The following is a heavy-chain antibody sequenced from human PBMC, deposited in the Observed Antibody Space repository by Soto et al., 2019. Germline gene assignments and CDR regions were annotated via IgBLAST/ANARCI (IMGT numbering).Heavy chain of an antibody. CDR2: IYYSGST. CDR3: GGDYDSSGYYLPDY. J-gene: IGHJ4*02. Sequence: SETLSLTCAVSGGSISSGGYSWSWIRQPPGKGLEWIGYIYYSGSTNYNPSLESRVTISVDTSKNQFSLKLSSVTAADTAVYYCGGDYDSSGYYLPDYWGQGTLVTVSS. CDR1: GGSISSGGYS. D-gene: IGHD3-22*01. V-gene: IGHV4-61*08.